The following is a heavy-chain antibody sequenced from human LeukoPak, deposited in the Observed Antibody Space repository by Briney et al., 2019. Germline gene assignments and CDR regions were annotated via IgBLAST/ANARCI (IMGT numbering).Heavy chain of an antibody. D-gene: IGHD3-16*01. J-gene: IGHJ6*02. V-gene: IGHV3-7*03. CDR3: ARGGGLDV. Sequence: YPGGSLRLSCAASGFTFSSYWMNWARQAPGKGLEWVASINHNGNVNYYVDSVRGRFTISRDNDKNSLYLQMSNLRAEDTAVYFCARGGGLDVWGQGATVTVSS. CDR2: INHNGNVN. CDR1: GFTFSSYW.